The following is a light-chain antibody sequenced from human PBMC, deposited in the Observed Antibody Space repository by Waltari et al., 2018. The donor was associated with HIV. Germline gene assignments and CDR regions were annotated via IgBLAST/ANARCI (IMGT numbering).Light chain of an antibody. CDR2: EVS. CDR3: CSYAGSSTLV. Sequence: QSALTQPASVSGSPGQSITISCTGTSSDDGSYNLVSWYQQHPGKAPKLIIYEVSKRPSGVSNRFSGSKSGNTASLTISWLQAEDEADYYCCSYAGSSTLVFGGGTKLTVL. V-gene: IGLV2-23*02. CDR1: SSDDGSYNL. J-gene: IGLJ3*02.